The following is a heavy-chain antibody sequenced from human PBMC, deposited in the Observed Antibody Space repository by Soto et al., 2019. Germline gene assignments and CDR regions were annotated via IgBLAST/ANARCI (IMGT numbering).Heavy chain of an antibody. CDR3: ARVGGSFFEK. J-gene: IGHJ4*02. CDR2: MTSSGSAI. CDR1: GFTFGTYA. V-gene: IGHV3-23*04. Sequence: EVQLVESGGGLVQPGGSLRLSCAASGFTFGTYAMSWVRQAPGKGLEWVSAMTSSGSAIYYAESVRGRFIISRDNARNTLSLQLNRLRVEDTALYYCARVGGSFFEKWGQGTRVTVSS. D-gene: IGHD3-16*01.